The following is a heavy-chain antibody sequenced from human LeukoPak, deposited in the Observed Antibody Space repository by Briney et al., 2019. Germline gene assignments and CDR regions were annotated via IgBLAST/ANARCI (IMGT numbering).Heavy chain of an antibody. CDR2: IIPIYGTA. Sequence: SVKVSCKASGGTFSNYPIIWVRQAPGRGLEWLGGIIPIYGTANYALMFQGRITLTAHESTATAYMELRSLTSDDTAMYFCATHTGGYNYWWFDIWGQGTVVSVSS. CDR3: ATHTGGYNYWWFDI. CDR1: GGTFSNYP. V-gene: IGHV1-69*01. J-gene: IGHJ5*02. D-gene: IGHD5-24*01.